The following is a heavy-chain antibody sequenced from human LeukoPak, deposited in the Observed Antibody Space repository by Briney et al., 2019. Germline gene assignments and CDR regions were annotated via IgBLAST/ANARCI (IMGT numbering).Heavy chain of an antibody. CDR3: ARARDDILTGHHAFDI. CDR1: GFTVSSNY. CDR2: IYSGGST. V-gene: IGHV3-53*01. J-gene: IGHJ3*02. D-gene: IGHD3-9*01. Sequence: GGSLRLSCAASGFTVSSNYMSWVRQAPGKGLEWVSVIYSGGSTYYADSVKGRFTISRDNSKNTLYLQMNSLRAEDTAVYYCARARDDILTGHHAFDIWGQGTMVTVSS.